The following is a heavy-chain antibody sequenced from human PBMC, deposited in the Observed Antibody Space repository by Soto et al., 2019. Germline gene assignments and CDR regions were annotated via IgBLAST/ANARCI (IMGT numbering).Heavy chain of an antibody. J-gene: IGHJ5*02. CDR1: GGSMSDYY. CDR3: VSDVAAATHWFDP. D-gene: IGHD6-13*01. Sequence: SETLSLTCTVSGGSMSDYYWSWIRQPPGKGLEWIGYIYYSGDTNYNPSLKGRVTMSLDTSKNQFSLKLNSVTAADTAVYFCVSDVAAATHWFDPWGQGTLVTVSS. V-gene: IGHV4-59*01. CDR2: IYYSGDT.